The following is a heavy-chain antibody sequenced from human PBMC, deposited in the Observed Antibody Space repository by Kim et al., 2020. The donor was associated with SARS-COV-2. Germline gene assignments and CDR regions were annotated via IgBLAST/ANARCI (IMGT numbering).Heavy chain of an antibody. J-gene: IGHJ3*02. CDR1: GFTFSDYD. CDR2: ISSSGYST. CDR3: AKDVVAGAFVI. D-gene: IGHD2-15*01. V-gene: IGHV3-23*01. Sequence: GGSLRLSCAASGFTFSDYDMSWVRQAPGKGLEWVSAISSSGYSTYYAASVKGRFTISRDNSKNTLYLQMNSLRAGDTAVYYCAKDVVAGAFVIWGQGTMVTVSS.